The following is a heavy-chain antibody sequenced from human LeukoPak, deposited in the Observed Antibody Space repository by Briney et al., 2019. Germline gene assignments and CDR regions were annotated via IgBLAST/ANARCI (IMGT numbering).Heavy chain of an antibody. Sequence: SETLSLTCAVYGGSFSGYYWSWIRQPPGKGLEWIGEINHSGSTNYNPSLKSRVTISVDTSKNQFSLKLSSVTAADTAVYYCAREGGANLIDYWGQGTLVTVSS. CDR2: INHSGST. D-gene: IGHD1-26*01. CDR3: AREGGANLIDY. V-gene: IGHV4-34*01. CDR1: GGSFSGYY. J-gene: IGHJ4*02.